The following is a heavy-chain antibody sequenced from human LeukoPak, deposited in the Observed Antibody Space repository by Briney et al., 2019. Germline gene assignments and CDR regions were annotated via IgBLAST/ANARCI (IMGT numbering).Heavy chain of an antibody. D-gene: IGHD6-19*01. CDR3: AGGIAVAGQAQDAFDI. Sequence: GASVKVSCKASGYTFTSYYMHWVRQAPGQGLEWMGIINPSGGSTSYAQKFQGRVTMTRDTSTSTVYMELSSLRSEDTAVHYCAGGIAVAGQAQDAFDIWGQGTMVTVSS. CDR1: GYTFTSYY. CDR2: INPSGGST. J-gene: IGHJ3*02. V-gene: IGHV1-46*01.